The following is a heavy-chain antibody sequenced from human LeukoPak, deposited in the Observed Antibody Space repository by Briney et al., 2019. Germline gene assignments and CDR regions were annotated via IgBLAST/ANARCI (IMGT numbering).Heavy chain of an antibody. CDR1: GGSISSSSYY. Sequence: SETLSLTCTVSGGSISSSSYYWGWIRQPPGKGLEWIGSIYYSGSTYYNPSLKSRVTISVDTSKNQFSLKLSSVTAADTAVYYCARNPAAYDYVWGSYRYIMSYFDYWGQGTLDTVSS. D-gene: IGHD3-16*02. CDR3: ARNPAAYDYVWGSYRYIMSYFDY. CDR2: IYYSGST. J-gene: IGHJ4*02. V-gene: IGHV4-39*07.